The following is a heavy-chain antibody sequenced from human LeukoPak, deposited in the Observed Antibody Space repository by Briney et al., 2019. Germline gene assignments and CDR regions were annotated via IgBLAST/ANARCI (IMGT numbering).Heavy chain of an antibody. CDR1: GGSISSYY. D-gene: IGHD5-18*01. J-gene: IGHJ4*02. Sequence: SETLSLTGTVSGGSISSYYWSWIRQPPGKGLEWIGYIYYSGSTNYNPSLKSRVTISVDTSKNQFSLKLSSVTAADTAVYYCARQLWSPYYFDYWGQGTLVTVSS. CDR2: IYYSGST. V-gene: IGHV4-59*08. CDR3: ARQLWSPYYFDY.